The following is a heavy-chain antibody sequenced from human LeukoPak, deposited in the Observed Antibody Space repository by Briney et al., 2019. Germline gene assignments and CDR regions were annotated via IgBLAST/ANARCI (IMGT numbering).Heavy chain of an antibody. J-gene: IGHJ4*02. CDR3: AKDHQDPVAGTTDFDY. CDR1: GFTFSSYA. Sequence: PGGSLRLSCAASGFTFSSYAMSWVRQAPGKGLEWVSAISGSGGSTYYADSVKGRFTISRDNSKNTLYLQMNSLRAEDTAVYYCAKDHQDPVAGTTDFDYWGQGTLVTVSS. D-gene: IGHD6-19*01. V-gene: IGHV3-23*01. CDR2: ISGSGGST.